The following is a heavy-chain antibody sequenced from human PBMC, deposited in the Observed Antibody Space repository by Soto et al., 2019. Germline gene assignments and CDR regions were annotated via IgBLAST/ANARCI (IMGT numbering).Heavy chain of an antibody. CDR3: ASLAYCSGGSCYGASFDY. CDR1: GYSFTSYW. CDR2: IYPGDSDT. J-gene: IGHJ4*02. Sequence: RESLKISCKGSGYSFTSYWIGWVRQMPGKGLEWMGIIYPGDSDTRYSPSFQGQVTISADKSIRTAYLQWSSLKASDTAMYYCASLAYCSGGSCYGASFDYWGEGTLVTVSS. V-gene: IGHV5-51*01. D-gene: IGHD2-15*01.